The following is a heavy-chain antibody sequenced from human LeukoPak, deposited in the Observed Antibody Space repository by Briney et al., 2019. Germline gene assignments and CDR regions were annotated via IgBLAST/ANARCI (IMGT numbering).Heavy chain of an antibody. CDR3: ARHVRAVAGPPAGQIDY. Sequence: SETLSLTCTVSGGSISSSSYYWGWIRQPPRKGLEWIGSIYYSGSTYYNPSLKSRVTISVDTSKNQFSLKLSSVTAADTAVYYCARHVRAVAGPPAGQIDYWGQGTLVTVSS. V-gene: IGHV4-39*01. J-gene: IGHJ4*02. CDR1: GGSISSSSYY. D-gene: IGHD6-19*01. CDR2: IYYSGST.